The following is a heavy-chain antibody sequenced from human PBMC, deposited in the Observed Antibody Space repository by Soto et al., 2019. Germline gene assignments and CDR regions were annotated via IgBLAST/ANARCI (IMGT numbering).Heavy chain of an antibody. V-gene: IGHV1-18*01. CDR3: AREYGYGSGGAY. D-gene: IGHD3-10*01. CDR2: ISAYNGNT. J-gene: IGHJ4*02. Sequence: QVQLVQSGAEVKKPGASVKVSCKASGYTFTSYGISWVRQAPGPGLEWMGWISAYNGNTHDAQKLQGRVTMTAATATIIADMELRRVRYDDTAVDGCAREYGYGSGGAYWGQGTLVTVSS. CDR1: GYTFTSYG.